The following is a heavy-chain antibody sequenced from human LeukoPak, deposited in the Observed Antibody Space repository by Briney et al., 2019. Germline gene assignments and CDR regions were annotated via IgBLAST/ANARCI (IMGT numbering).Heavy chain of an antibody. V-gene: IGHV1-2*02. CDR1: GYTFTGYY. J-gene: IGHJ4*02. D-gene: IGHD5-24*01. CDR3: ARVDLEQRWLQGIDY. Sequence: GASVKVSCKASGYTFTGYYLHWVRQAPGQGLEWMGWINPNSGGTNYAQKFQGRVTMTRDTSISTAYMELSRLRSDDTAVYYCARVDLEQRWLQGIDYWGQGTLVTVSS. CDR2: INPNSGGT.